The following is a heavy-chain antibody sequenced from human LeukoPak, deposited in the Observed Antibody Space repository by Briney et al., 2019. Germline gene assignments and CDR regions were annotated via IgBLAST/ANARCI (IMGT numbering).Heavy chain of an antibody. CDR3: ARDQLHYYGSGSYFNWFDP. D-gene: IGHD3-10*01. V-gene: IGHV4-59*12. CDR2: IYDSGST. J-gene: IGHJ5*02. Sequence: SETLSLTCTVSGGSISSYYWSWIRQPPGKGLEWIGYIYDSGSTNYNPSLKSRVTISVDTSKNQFSLKLSSVTAADTAVYYCARDQLHYYGSGSYFNWFDPWGQGTLVTVSS. CDR1: GGSISSYY.